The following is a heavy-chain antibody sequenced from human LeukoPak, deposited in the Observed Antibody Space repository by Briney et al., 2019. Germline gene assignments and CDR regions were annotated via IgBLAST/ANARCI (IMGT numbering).Heavy chain of an antibody. CDR1: GGSFSGYY. Sequence: ASETLSLTCAVYGGSFSGYYWSWIRQPPGKGLEWIGEINHSGSTNYNPPLKSRVTISVDTSKNQFSLKLSSVTAADTAVYYCARGWSRPYYYDSSGPPGRYYYMDVWGKGTTVTVSS. CDR3: ARGWSRPYYYDSSGPPGRYYYMDV. J-gene: IGHJ6*03. CDR2: INHSGST. V-gene: IGHV4-34*01. D-gene: IGHD3-22*01.